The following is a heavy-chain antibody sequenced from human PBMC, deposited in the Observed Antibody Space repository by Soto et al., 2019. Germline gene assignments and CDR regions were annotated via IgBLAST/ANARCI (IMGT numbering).Heavy chain of an antibody. D-gene: IGHD2-15*01. J-gene: IGHJ4*02. CDR2: INAGNGNI. CDR3: ARDGPEYCSGGSCYRPWFDY. CDR1: GYTFSNYD. Sequence: GASVKVSCKASGYTFSNYDIHWVRQAPGQRPEWMGGINAGNGNILYSQNFQGRLVISRDTSASTAYMELSSLRSEDTALYYCARDGPEYCSGGSCYRPWFDYWGQGTLVTVSS. V-gene: IGHV1-3*01.